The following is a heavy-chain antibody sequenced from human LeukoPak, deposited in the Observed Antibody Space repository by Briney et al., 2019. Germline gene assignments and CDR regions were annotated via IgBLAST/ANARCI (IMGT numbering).Heavy chain of an antibody. Sequence: PSGTLSLTCAVSGGSISNENWWGWVRQPPGMGLEWIGEIYHSGSTNYVPSLKSRITISVDKSKNQFSLKLTSVTAADTAVYYCAGSPIGYGMDVWGQGTTVTVSS. CDR3: AGSPIGYGMDV. J-gene: IGHJ6*02. CDR1: GGSISNENW. CDR2: IYHSGST. V-gene: IGHV4-4*02.